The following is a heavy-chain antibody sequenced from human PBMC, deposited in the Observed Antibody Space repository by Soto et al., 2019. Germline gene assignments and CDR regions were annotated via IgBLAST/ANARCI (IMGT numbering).Heavy chain of an antibody. CDR2: INPKSGGT. V-gene: IGHV1-2*04. Sequence: ASVKVSCKASGYTFTGHYMHWVRQAPGQGLEWMGWINPKSGGTNYGQKFQGWVTMTRDTSISTAYMELSGLKSDDTAVYYCARXRNGEGHSSSWYDLWDYWGQGTLVTGLL. CDR1: GYTFTGHY. J-gene: IGHJ4*02. CDR3: ARXRNGEGHSSSWYDLWDY. D-gene: IGHD6-13*01.